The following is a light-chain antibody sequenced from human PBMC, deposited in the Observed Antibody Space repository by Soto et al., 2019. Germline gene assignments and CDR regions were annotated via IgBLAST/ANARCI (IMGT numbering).Light chain of an antibody. Sequence: DIQMTQSPSSLSASVGDRVTITCRASQRISNYVNWYQQKPGKAPKVLIHTASSLQSGVPSRFSGSGSGTDFTLTISSLQPEDFATYYCQQSYSSPQTFGQGTKVEVK. J-gene: IGKJ1*01. V-gene: IGKV1-39*01. CDR2: TAS. CDR3: QQSYSSPQT. CDR1: QRISNY.